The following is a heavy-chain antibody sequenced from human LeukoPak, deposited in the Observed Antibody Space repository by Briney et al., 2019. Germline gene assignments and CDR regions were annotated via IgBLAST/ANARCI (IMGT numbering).Heavy chain of an antibody. CDR2: ISSSSSYI. J-gene: IGHJ3*02. CDR3: AMGLAYCSGGSCYYPGAFDI. D-gene: IGHD2-15*01. Sequence: GGSLRLSCAASGFTFSSYSMNWVRQAPGKGLEWVSSISSSSSYIYYADSVKGRFTISRDNAKNSLYLQMNSLRAEDTAVYYCAMGLAYCSGGSCYYPGAFDIWGQGTMVTVSS. V-gene: IGHV3-21*01. CDR1: GFTFSSYS.